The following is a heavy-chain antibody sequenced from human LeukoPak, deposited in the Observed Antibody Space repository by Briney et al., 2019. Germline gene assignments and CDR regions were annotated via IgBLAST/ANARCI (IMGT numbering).Heavy chain of an antibody. J-gene: IGHJ4*02. CDR3: ARDTRPGYSSGWEDY. CDR1: GGSISRSSYY. D-gene: IGHD6-19*01. CDR2: IYYTGST. V-gene: IGHV4-39*07. Sequence: PSETLSLTCTVSGGSISRSSYYWGWIRQPPGKGLEWIGSIYYTGSTNYNPSLKSRVTMSVDTSRNQFFLRLSSVTAADTAVYYCARDTRPGYSSGWEDYWGQGTLVTVSS.